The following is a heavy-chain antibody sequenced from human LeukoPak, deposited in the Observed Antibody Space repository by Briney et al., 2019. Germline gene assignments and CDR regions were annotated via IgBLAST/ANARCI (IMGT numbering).Heavy chain of an antibody. D-gene: IGHD1-26*01. CDR2: IYYSGST. CDR1: GGSISSGDYY. V-gene: IGHV4-30-4*08. Sequence: SETLSLTCTVSGGSISSGDYYWSWIRQPPGKGLEWIGYIYYSGSTYYNPSLKSRVTISVDTSKNQFSLKLSSVTAADTAVCYCARDHGIVGATGYWGQGTLVTVSS. CDR3: ARDHGIVGATGY. J-gene: IGHJ4*02.